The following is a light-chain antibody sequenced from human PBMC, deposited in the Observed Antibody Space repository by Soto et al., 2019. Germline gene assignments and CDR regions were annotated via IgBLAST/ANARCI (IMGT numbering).Light chain of an antibody. J-gene: IGKJ5*01. CDR2: GAS. Sequence: LKQCPCGLCLSPGEGATLSCMASQSVXSSYLAWYQQNPGQAPSLPXYGASSRATGSPDRLSGSGSGTDFTLPISRLEPEDFAVYYCQQYGSSPSTFGQGTRLEIK. V-gene: IGKV3-20*01. CDR1: QSVXSSY. CDR3: QQYGSSPST.